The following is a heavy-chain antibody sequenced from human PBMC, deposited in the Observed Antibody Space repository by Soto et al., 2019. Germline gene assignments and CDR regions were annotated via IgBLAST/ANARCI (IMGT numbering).Heavy chain of an antibody. CDR3: ARVDKTEYYDFWSGYPLYGMDV. CDR2: INSDGSST. J-gene: IGHJ6*02. V-gene: IGHV3-74*01. Sequence: EVQLVESGGGLVQPGGSLRLSCAASGFTFSGYWMHWVRQAPGKGLVWVSRINSDGSSTSYADSVKGRFTISRDNAKNTLYLQMNSLRAEDTAVYYCARVDKTEYYDFWSGYPLYGMDVWGQGTTVTVSS. CDR1: GFTFSGYW. D-gene: IGHD3-3*01.